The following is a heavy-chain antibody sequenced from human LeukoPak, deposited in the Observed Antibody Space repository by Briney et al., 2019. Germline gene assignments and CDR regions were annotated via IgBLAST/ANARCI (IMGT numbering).Heavy chain of an antibody. Sequence: GASVKVSCKASGYTFTGFYIHWVRQAPGQGLEWMGRISPNSGDTDYAQKFLARVTMTRDTSISTAYMELSRLRSDDTAVYYCARVGYYDGSAYLDYWGQGTLVPVSS. CDR2: ISPNSGDT. V-gene: IGHV1-2*06. J-gene: IGHJ4*02. CDR1: GYTFTGFY. CDR3: ARVGYYDGSAYLDY. D-gene: IGHD3-22*01.